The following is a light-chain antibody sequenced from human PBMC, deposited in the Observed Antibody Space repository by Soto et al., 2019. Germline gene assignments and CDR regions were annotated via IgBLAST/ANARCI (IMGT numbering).Light chain of an antibody. CDR2: DVC. J-gene: IGKJ1*01. V-gene: IGKV1-33*01. Sequence: DIQMTQSPSSLSASVGDRVTITCQASQDISNYLNWYQQKPGKAPKLLIYDVCNLATGVPSRFTGSGSGTDFTFTISSLQPEDIATYYCQQYGNLPRTFGQGTKVEIK. CDR3: QQYGNLPRT. CDR1: QDISNY.